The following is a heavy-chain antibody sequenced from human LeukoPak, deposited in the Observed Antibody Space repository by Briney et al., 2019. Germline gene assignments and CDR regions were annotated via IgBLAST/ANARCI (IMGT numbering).Heavy chain of an antibody. J-gene: IGHJ4*02. CDR1: GYTFFHYW. CDR2: IDGETGNT. V-gene: IGHV1-46*01. D-gene: IGHD3-10*01. Sequence: ASVNVSCKASGYTFFHYWMHCVRDVRGQGHERMGFIDGETGNTRYAQNFQGRITMTRDTSTGTVFMDLSSLRFDDTAVYYCARDPGGNHFGPGTYFAYWGQGSLVTVSS. CDR3: ARDPGGNHFGPGTYFAY.